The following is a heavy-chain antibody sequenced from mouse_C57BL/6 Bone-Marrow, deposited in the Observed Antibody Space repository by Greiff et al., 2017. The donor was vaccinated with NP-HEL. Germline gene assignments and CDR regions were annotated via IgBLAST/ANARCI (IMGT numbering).Heavy chain of an antibody. CDR2: IDPSDSYT. CDR3: ARGVLRYDWYFDV. Sequence: QVPLQQPGAELVKPGASVKLSCKASGYTFTSYWMQWVKQRPGQGLEWIGEIDPSDSYTNYNLKFKGKATLTVDTCSSTAYMQLSSLTSDDSAVYYCARGVLRYDWYFDVWGTGTTVTVSS. J-gene: IGHJ1*03. V-gene: IGHV1-50*01. D-gene: IGHD1-1*01. CDR1: GYTFTSYW.